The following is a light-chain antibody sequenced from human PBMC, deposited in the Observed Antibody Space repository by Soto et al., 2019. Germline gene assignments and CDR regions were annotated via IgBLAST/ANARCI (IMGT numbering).Light chain of an antibody. V-gene: IGLV1-44*01. J-gene: IGLJ1*01. CDR3: QSSDSSLNV. Sequence: QSVLTQPPSASATPGQRVTISCSGSSSNIGENTVNWYQQLPGTAPKVLIYGNSNRPSGVPDRFSGSKSGTSASLAITGLQAEDEADYYCQSSDSSLNVFGTGTKVTVL. CDR2: GNS. CDR1: SSNIGENT.